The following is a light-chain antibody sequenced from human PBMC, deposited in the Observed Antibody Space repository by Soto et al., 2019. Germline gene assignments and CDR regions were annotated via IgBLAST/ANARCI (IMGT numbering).Light chain of an antibody. J-gene: IGKJ1*01. CDR1: QSVSSSY. V-gene: IGKV3-20*01. Sequence: VLTQNPCTVRWVGGESTPLSWRARQSVSSSYLAWYQQKPGQAPRLLIYGASSRATGIPDRFSGSGSGTDFTLTISRLEPEDFAVYYCQQYGSSPPITFGQGTKVDIK. CDR3: QQYGSSPPIT. CDR2: GAS.